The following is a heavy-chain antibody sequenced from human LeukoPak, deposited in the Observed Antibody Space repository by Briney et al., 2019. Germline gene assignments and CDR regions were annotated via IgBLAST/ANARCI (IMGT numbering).Heavy chain of an antibody. V-gene: IGHV1-18*01. J-gene: IGHJ5*02. CDR2: ISAYNGNT. CDR1: GGTFSSYG. Sequence: ASVKVSCKASGGTFSSYGISWVRQAPGQGLEWMGWISAYNGNTNYAQKLQGRVTMTTDTSTSTAYMELRSLRSDDTAVYYCARDPCSSTSCYFDWFDPWGQGTLVTVSS. CDR3: ARDPCSSTSCYFDWFDP. D-gene: IGHD2-2*01.